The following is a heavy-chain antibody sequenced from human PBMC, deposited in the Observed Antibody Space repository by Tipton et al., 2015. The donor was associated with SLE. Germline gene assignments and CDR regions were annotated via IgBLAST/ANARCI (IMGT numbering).Heavy chain of an antibody. D-gene: IGHD3-22*01. Sequence: SLRLSCAASGFIFSDYYMTWIRQAPGKGLECVAYISTGGKPIYYAESVRGRFTVSRDNADNSLYLQMNSLRAEDTAVYYCGTTSSDYGMVVWGQGTTVTVSS. J-gene: IGHJ6*02. CDR2: ISTGGKPI. V-gene: IGHV3-11*04. CDR1: GFIFSDYY. CDR3: GTTSSDYGMVV.